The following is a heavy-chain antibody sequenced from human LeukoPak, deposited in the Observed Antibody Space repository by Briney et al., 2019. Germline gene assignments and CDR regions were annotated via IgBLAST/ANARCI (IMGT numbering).Heavy chain of an antibody. J-gene: IGHJ4*02. CDR1: GFTFSDYY. Sequence: GGSLRLSCAASGFTFSDYYMDWVRQAPGKGLEWVANIKYDGSEKYYVDSVRGRFTISRDNAKNSLYLQMNSLTPEDTAVYFCAKDCSGGSCYDYWGQGTLVTVSS. V-gene: IGHV3-7*04. D-gene: IGHD2-15*01. CDR2: IKYDGSEK. CDR3: AKDCSGGSCYDY.